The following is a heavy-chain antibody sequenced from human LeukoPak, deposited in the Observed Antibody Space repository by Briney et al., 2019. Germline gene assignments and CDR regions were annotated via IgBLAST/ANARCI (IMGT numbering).Heavy chain of an antibody. V-gene: IGHV3-23*01. J-gene: IGHJ4*02. CDR1: GFTFSSYA. CDR3: AKAIAPYYGSGSYYNR. D-gene: IGHD3-10*01. CDR2: ISGSGGST. Sequence: GGSLRLSCAASGFTFSSYAMSWVRQAPGKGLEWVSAISGSGGSTYYADSVKGRFTISRDNSKNTLYLQMNSLRAEDTAVYYCAKAIAPYYGSGSYYNRWGQGTLVTVSS.